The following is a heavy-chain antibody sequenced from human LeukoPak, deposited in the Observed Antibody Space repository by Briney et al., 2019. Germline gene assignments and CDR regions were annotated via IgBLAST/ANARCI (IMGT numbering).Heavy chain of an antibody. CDR2: ISWNSGSI. D-gene: IGHD3-22*01. CDR3: AKEDYYDSSGYYLSWFDP. J-gene: IGHJ5*02. CDR1: GFTFDDYA. V-gene: IGHV3-9*01. Sequence: PGGSLRLSCAASGFTFDDYAMHWVRQAPGEGLEWVSGISWNSGSIGYADSVKGRFTISRDNAKNSLYLQMNSLRAEDTALYYCAKEDYYDSSGYYLSWFDPWGQGTLVTVSS.